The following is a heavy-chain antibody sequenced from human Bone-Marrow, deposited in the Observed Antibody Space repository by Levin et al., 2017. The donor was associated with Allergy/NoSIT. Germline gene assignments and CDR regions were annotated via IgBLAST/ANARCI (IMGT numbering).Heavy chain of an antibody. CDR1: GYTFSTYG. D-gene: IGHD1-26*01. V-gene: IGHV1-18*01. CDR2: ISAYNGNT. CDR3: ARGGWEPLGDH. Sequence: VASVKVSCKASGYTFSTYGISWVRQAPGQGLEWMGWISAYNGNTNLAQKFQGRVTMTTDTSTSTAYMELRSLISDDTAVYYCARGGWEPLGDHWGQGTLVTVSS. J-gene: IGHJ4*02.